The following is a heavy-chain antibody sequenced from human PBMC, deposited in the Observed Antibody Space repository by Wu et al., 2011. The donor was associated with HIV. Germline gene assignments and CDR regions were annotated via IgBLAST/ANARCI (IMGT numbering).Heavy chain of an antibody. CDR2: IIPIFGTT. V-gene: IGHV1-69*06. CDR3: ARDPAAYCGSTTCPFDY. D-gene: IGHD2-2*01. Sequence: QVQLVQSGAEVKKPGSSVKVSCKASGGTFKNYAFSWVRQAPGQGLEWMGRIIPIFGTTNYAQKFQGRVTITADKSTSTAYMELSSLRSEDTAVYYCARDPAAYCGSTTCPFDYWGQGTLVTVS. J-gene: IGHJ4*02. CDR1: GGTFKNYA.